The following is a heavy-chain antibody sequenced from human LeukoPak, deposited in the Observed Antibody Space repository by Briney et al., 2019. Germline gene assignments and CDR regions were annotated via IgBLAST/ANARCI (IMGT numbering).Heavy chain of an antibody. V-gene: IGHV3-23*01. CDR2: ISGSGGST. CDR1: GFTFSSYA. Sequence: GGSLRLSCAASGFTFSSYAMSWVRQAPGKGLEWVSTISGSGGSTYYADSVKGRFTISRDNSKNTLYLRMNSLRAEDTAVYYCAKDLEYGPVVKYYFDYWGQGTLVTVSS. D-gene: IGHD2-21*01. CDR3: AKDLEYGPVVKYYFDY. J-gene: IGHJ4*02.